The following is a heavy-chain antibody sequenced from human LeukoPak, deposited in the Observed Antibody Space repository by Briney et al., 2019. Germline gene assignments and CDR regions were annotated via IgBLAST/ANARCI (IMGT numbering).Heavy chain of an antibody. V-gene: IGHV3-11*04. D-gene: IGHD3-22*01. Sequence: PGGSLRLSCAASGFTFSDYYMSWIRQAPGKGLEWVSYISSSSSTIYYADSVKGRFTISRGNAKNSLYLQMNSLRDEDTAVYYCARVGVPMIDLFDYWGQGTLVTVSS. J-gene: IGHJ4*02. CDR1: GFTFSDYY. CDR2: ISSSSSTI. CDR3: ARVGVPMIDLFDY.